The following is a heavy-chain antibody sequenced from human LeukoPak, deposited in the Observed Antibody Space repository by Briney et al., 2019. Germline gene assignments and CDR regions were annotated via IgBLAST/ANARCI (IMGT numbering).Heavy chain of an antibody. D-gene: IGHD2-15*01. J-gene: IGHJ6*03. V-gene: IGHV3-48*01. Sequence: PGGSLRLSCAASGFTFSSYSMNWVRQAPGKGLEWVSYISSSSSTIYYADSVKGRFTISRDNAKNSLYLQMNSLRAEDTAVYYCARVSCSGGSCYSERDYYYYYYYMDVWGKGTTVTVSS. CDR3: ARVSCSGGSCYSERDYYYYYYYMDV. CDR1: GFTFSSYS. CDR2: ISSSSSTI.